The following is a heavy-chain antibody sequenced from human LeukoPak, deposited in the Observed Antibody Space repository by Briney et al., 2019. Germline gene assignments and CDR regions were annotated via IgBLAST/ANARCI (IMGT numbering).Heavy chain of an antibody. J-gene: IGHJ4*02. V-gene: IGHV1-2*02. CDR3: AREPIAARPYFDY. Sequence: ASVKVSCKASGYTFTSYAMNWVRQAPGQGLEWMGWINPNSGGTNYAQKFQGRVTMTRDTSISTAYMELSRLRSDDTAVYYCAREPIAARPYFDYWGQGTLVTVSS. D-gene: IGHD6-6*01. CDR1: GYTFTSYA. CDR2: INPNSGGT.